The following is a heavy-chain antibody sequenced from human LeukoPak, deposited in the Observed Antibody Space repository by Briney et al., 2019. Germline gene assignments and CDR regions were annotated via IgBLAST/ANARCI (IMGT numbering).Heavy chain of an antibody. V-gene: IGHV1-69*13. Sequence: ASVKVSCKASGGTFSSYAISWVRQAPGQGLEWMGGIIPIFGTANYAQKFQGRVTITADESTSTVYMELSSLRSEDTAVYYCARVGLLSSSSQPLDYWGQGTLVTVSS. CDR2: IIPIFGTA. D-gene: IGHD6-6*01. CDR3: ARVGLLSSSSQPLDY. CDR1: GGTFSSYA. J-gene: IGHJ4*02.